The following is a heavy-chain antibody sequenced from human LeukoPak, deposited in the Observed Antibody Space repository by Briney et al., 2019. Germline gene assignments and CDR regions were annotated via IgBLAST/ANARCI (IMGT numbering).Heavy chain of an antibody. CDR3: AKGPSSSSLDY. J-gene: IGHJ4*02. CDR2: ISGSGGST. Sequence: GGSLRLSCAASGFIFSSYAMSWVRQAPGKGMEWVSAISGSGGSTYYADSVKGQFTISRDNSKNTLYLQMNSLRAEDTAVYYCAKGPSSSSLDYWGQGTLVTVSS. CDR1: GFIFSSYA. D-gene: IGHD6-6*01. V-gene: IGHV3-23*01.